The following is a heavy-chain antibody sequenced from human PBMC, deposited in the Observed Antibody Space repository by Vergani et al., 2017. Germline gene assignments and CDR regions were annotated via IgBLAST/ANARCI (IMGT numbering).Heavy chain of an antibody. CDR3: ARVSSGSYYYYYGMDV. Sequence: QVQLQESGPGLVKPSETLSLTCTVSGGSISSYYWSWIRQPPGKGLEWIGYIYYSGSTNYNPSLKSRVTISVDTSKNQFSLKLSSVTAADTAVYYCARVSSGSYYYYYGMDVWGQGTTVTVSS. CDR1: GGSISSYY. D-gene: IGHD1-26*01. V-gene: IGHV4-59*01. CDR2: IYYSGST. J-gene: IGHJ6*02.